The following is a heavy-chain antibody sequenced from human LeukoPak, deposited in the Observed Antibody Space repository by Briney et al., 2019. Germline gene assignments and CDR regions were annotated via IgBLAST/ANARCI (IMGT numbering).Heavy chain of an antibody. CDR2: IYYSGST. V-gene: IGHV4-31*03. CDR1: GGSISSGGYY. Sequence: SETLSLTCTVSGGSISSGGYYWSWIRQHPGKGLEWIGYIYYSGSTNYNPSLRSRVTISMDKSKNQLTLNLISVTAADTAVYYCAGAPKWVVVVPAALTYWGQGTLVTVSS. D-gene: IGHD2-2*01. CDR3: AGAPKWVVVVPAALTY. J-gene: IGHJ4*02.